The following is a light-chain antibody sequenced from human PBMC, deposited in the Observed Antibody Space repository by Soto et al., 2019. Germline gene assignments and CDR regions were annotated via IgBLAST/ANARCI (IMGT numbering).Light chain of an antibody. J-gene: IGKJ2*01. V-gene: IGKV1-5*03. Sequence: DIQMTQSPSTLSASVGDRVTITCRASQSISNRLAWYQQKPGKAPKLLIHQASTLESGVPSRYSGSGSETEFTLTLTSLQPDDYATYYCQQCHSSGYNFGQGTKLEIK. CDR2: QAS. CDR3: QQCHSSGYN. CDR1: QSISNR.